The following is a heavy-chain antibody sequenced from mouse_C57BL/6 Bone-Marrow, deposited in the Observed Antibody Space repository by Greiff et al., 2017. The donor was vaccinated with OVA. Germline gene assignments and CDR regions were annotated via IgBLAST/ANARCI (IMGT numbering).Heavy chain of an antibody. V-gene: IGHV10-3*01. CDR3: VRGGGPYGNYDFDY. J-gene: IGHJ2*01. D-gene: IGHD2-1*01. CDR2: IRSKSSNYAT. Sequence: DVQLQESGGGLVQPKGSLKLSCAASGFTFNTYAMHWVRQAPGKGLEWVARIRSKSSNYATYYADSVKDRFTISRDDSQSMLYLQMNNLKTEDTAMYYCVRGGGPYGNYDFDYWGQGTTLTVSS. CDR1: GFTFNTYA.